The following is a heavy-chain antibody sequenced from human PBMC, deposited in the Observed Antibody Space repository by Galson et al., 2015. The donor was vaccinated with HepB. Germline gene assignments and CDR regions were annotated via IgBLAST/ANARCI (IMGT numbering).Heavy chain of an antibody. D-gene: IGHD2-2*01. CDR2: INPSGGST. CDR1: GYTFTSYY. CDR3: ARGSIVVVPAAILGPDY. V-gene: IGHV1-46*03. J-gene: IGHJ4*02. Sequence: SVKVSCKASGYTFTSYYMHWVRQAPGQGLEWMGIINPSGGSTSYAQKFQGRVTMTRDTSTSTVYMELSSLRSEDTAVYYCARGSIVVVPAAILGPDYWGQGTLVTVSS.